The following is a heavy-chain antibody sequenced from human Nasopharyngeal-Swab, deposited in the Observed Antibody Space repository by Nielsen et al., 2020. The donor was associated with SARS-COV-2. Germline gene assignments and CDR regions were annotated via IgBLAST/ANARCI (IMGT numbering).Heavy chain of an antibody. CDR2: ISSSSSYI. CDR1: GFTFSSYS. V-gene: IGHV3-21*01. CDR3: ARIAGRGSIYYYYMDV. Sequence: GGSLRLSCAASGFTFSSYSMNRVRQAPGKGLEWVSSISSSSSYIYYADSVKGRFTISRDNAKNSLYLQMNSLRADDTAVYFCARIAGRGSIYYYYMDVWGTGTTVTVSS. D-gene: IGHD1-26*01. J-gene: IGHJ6*03.